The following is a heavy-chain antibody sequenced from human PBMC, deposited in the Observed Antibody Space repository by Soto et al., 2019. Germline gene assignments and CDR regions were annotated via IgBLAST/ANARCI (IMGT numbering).Heavy chain of an antibody. Sequence: GGSLRLSCVASGFTFSSYSMNWVRQAPGKGLEWVSSISSSSSYIYYADSVKGRFTISRDNAKNSLYLQMNSLRAEDTAVYYCALRLRTLDAFDIWGQGTMVTVSS. CDR3: ALRLRTLDAFDI. CDR2: ISSSSSYI. D-gene: IGHD2-21*02. CDR1: GFTFSSYS. V-gene: IGHV3-21*01. J-gene: IGHJ3*02.